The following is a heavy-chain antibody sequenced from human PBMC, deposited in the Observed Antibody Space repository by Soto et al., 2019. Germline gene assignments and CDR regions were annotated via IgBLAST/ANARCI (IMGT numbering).Heavy chain of an antibody. CDR3: AHAYCSGGSCYSSPFDY. CDR2: IYWDDDK. J-gene: IGHJ4*02. V-gene: IGHV2-5*02. Sequence: SRPTLVNPTQTLTLTCTFSGFSLSTSGVGVGWIRQPPGKALEWLALIYWDDDKRYSPSLKSRLTITKDTSKNQVVLTMTNMDPVDTATYYCAHAYCSGGSCYSSPFDYWGQGTLVTVSS. CDR1: GFSLSTSGVG. D-gene: IGHD2-15*01.